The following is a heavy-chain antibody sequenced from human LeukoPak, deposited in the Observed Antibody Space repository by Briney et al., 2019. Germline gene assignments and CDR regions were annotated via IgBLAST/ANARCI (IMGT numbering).Heavy chain of an antibody. CDR3: PTETPAVATFVVY. J-gene: IGHJ4*02. V-gene: IGHV3-48*03. Sequence: GGSLRLSCAPSGSTFSSYAMNWVRQAPGKGLECGSYISSSGSTIYYADSVTGRFTISRYNPKRSLYLQMNSLRAEHTAVYYCPTETPAVATFVVYWGQETLVTVSS. D-gene: IGHD4-11*01. CDR1: GSTFSSYA. CDR2: ISSSGSTI.